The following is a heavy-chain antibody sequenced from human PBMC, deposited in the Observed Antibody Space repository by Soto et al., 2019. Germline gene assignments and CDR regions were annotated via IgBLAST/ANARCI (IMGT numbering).Heavy chain of an antibody. CDR3: PASPKFIAVAGPFNSYYGMDV. Sequence: GAPVKVCCKASGGTFSSYAISWVRQAPGQGLEWMGGIIPIFGTANYAQKFQGRVTITADEYTSTAYMELSILIAEHTAVYYCPASPKFIAVAGPFNSYYGMDVWVQGTTVTV. CDR1: GGTFSSYA. J-gene: IGHJ6*02. V-gene: IGHV1-69*13. CDR2: IIPIFGTA. D-gene: IGHD6-19*01.